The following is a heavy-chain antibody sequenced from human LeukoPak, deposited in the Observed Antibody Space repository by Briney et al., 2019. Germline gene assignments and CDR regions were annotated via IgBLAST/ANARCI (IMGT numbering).Heavy chain of an antibody. V-gene: IGHV5-51*01. Sequence: GESLKISCKGSEYIFSNYWIGWVRQMPGKGLACMGIIYPGDSDTKYSPSFQGQVTISADKSISTAYLQWSSLKASDTAIYYCATLDRRDDYSAFDSWGQGTLVTVSS. CDR3: ATLDRRDDYSAFDS. J-gene: IGHJ4*02. CDR1: EYIFSNYW. D-gene: IGHD5-24*01. CDR2: IYPGDSDT.